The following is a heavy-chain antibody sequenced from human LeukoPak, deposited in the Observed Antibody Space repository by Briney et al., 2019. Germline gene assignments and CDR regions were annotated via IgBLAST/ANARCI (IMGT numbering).Heavy chain of an antibody. CDR2: IKWNGGST. CDR3: ARVTTVTTVFDY. CDR1: GFTFDDYR. Sequence: GGSLRLSCAASGFTFDDYRMSWVRQVPGKGLEWVSGIKWNGGSTGYADSEKGRFTISRDNAKNSLYLQMNSLRAEDTALYYCARVTTVTTVFDYWGQGTLVPVSS. D-gene: IGHD4-17*01. J-gene: IGHJ4*02. V-gene: IGHV3-20*04.